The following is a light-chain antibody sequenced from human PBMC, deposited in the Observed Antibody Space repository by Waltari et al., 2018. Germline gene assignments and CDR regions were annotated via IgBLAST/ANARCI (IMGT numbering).Light chain of an antibody. Sequence: EIVLTQSPGTLSLSPGERVTLSCRASQSVSSRWLAWYQQKPGQAPRLLIYGASSRATGIPDGFSGSGSGTDFTLTIARLEPEDFAMYYCQQYGNSAPITFGQGTRLEIK. J-gene: IGKJ5*01. V-gene: IGKV3-20*01. CDR2: GAS. CDR3: QQYGNSAPIT. CDR1: QSVSSRW.